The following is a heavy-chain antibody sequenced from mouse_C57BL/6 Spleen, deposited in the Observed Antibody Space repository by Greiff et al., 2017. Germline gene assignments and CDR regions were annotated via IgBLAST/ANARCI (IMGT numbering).Heavy chain of an antibody. CDR2: IDPEDGDT. D-gene: IGHD4-1*01. V-gene: IGHV14-1*01. J-gene: IGHJ2*01. CDR3: TTDGTDY. CDR1: GFNFTDYW. Sequence: VQLQQSGAELVRPGASVKLSCTASGFNFTDYWMHWVKQRPEQGLEWIGRIDPEDGDTEYDPKFQGKATVTADTSSNTAYLQLSSLTSEDTAVYYCTTDGTDYWGQGTTLTVSS.